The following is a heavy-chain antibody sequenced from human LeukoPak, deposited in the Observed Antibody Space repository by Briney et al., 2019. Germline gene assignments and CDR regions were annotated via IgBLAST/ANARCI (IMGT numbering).Heavy chain of an antibody. CDR3: ATVPFDY. CDR1: GYTFTGYY. J-gene: IGHJ4*02. Sequence: ASVKVSCKASGYTFTGYYIHWVRQAPGQGLEWMGWINPDSGGTNYAQKFQGRVTMTRDTSIRTAYMELSRLRSDDTAVYYCATVPFDYWGQGTLVTVSS. CDR2: INPDSGGT. V-gene: IGHV1-2*02.